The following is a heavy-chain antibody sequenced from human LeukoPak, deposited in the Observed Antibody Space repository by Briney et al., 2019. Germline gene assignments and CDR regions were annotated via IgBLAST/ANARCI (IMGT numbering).Heavy chain of an antibody. CDR2: INYSGST. CDR1: GGSISSTFYY. Sequence: PSETLSLTCTVSGGSISSTFYYWGWIRQPPGKGLEWIGSINYSGSTYYNPSLKSRVTISVDTSKNQFSLKLSSVTAADTAVYYCAGDRSARPCWFDPWGQGTLVTVSS. CDR3: AGDRSARPCWFDP. V-gene: IGHV4-39*07. D-gene: IGHD6-6*01. J-gene: IGHJ5*02.